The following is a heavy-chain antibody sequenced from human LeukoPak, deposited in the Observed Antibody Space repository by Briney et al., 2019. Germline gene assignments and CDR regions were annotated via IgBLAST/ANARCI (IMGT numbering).Heavy chain of an antibody. CDR1: GFTFSSYA. CDR2: ISGSGGST. CDR3: AKGPDYYDSSGYYAY. J-gene: IGHJ4*02. D-gene: IGHD3-22*01. V-gene: IGHV3-23*01. Sequence: GGPLRLSCAASGFTFSSYAMTWVRQAPGKGLEWVAVISGSGGSTYYADSVKGRFTISRDNSKNTLYLQMNSLRAEDTAVYYCAKGPDYYDSSGYYAYWGQGTLVTVSS.